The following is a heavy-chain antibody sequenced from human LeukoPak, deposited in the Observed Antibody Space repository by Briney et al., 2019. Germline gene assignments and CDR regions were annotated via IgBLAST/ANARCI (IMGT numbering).Heavy chain of an antibody. J-gene: IGHJ6*02. CDR2: SIPIFGTA. CDR1: GGSISSYD. Sequence: SVRVSCKATGGSISSYDICRVRQAPGQWLEWMGGSIPIFGTANYAQKFQGRVTITADESTSTAYMELSSLRSEDAAVYFCARVSIAARLNYYYGMDVWGQGTTVTVSS. V-gene: IGHV1-69*13. D-gene: IGHD6-6*01. CDR3: ARVSIAARLNYYYGMDV.